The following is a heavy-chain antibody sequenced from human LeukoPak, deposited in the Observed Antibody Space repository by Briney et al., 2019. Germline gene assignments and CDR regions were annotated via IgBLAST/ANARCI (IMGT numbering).Heavy chain of an antibody. CDR3: ARQGGYPSPLVV. CDR2: ISYTGNT. J-gene: IGHJ6*02. CDR1: GGSISSYY. V-gene: IGHV4-59*08. D-gene: IGHD3-22*01. Sequence: PSETLSLTCTVSGGSISSYYWSWIRQPPGKGLEWIGYISYTGNTNYNPSLKSRVTISVDTSKNQISLKLSSLTAADTAVYYCARQGGYPSPLVVWGQGTTVTVSS.